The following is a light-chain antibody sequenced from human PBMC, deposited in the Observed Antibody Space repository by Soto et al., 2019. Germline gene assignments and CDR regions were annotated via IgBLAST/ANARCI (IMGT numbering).Light chain of an antibody. CDR1: QSFSSSY. J-gene: IGKJ5*01. Sequence: EIALTQSPGTLSLSPGERATLSCRASQSFSSSYLAWYQQKPGQAPRLLIYGASSRATGIPDRFSGSGSGTDFTLTISRLEPEDFAVYYCQQYGSSITFGQGTRLEI. CDR3: QQYGSSIT. CDR2: GAS. V-gene: IGKV3-20*01.